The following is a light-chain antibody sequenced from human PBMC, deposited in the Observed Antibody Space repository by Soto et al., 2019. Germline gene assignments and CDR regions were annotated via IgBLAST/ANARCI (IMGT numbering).Light chain of an antibody. CDR2: DVT. Sequence: QSALTQPRSVSGSPGQSVTISCTGTSSDVGGYKYVSWYQQHPGKAPKLVIYDVTKRLSGVPDRFSGSKSGNTASLTISGLQAGDEADYYCCSYAGSYTRVFGGGTKLTVL. CDR1: SSDVGGYKY. CDR3: CSYAGSYTRV. V-gene: IGLV2-11*01. J-gene: IGLJ3*02.